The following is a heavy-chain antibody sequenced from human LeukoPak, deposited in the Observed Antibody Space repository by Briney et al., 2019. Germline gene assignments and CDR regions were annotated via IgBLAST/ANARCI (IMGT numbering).Heavy chain of an antibody. CDR3: AKKMSITAASQVDY. CDR2: ISSSGGST. D-gene: IGHD1-20*01. V-gene: IGHV3-23*01. CDR1: GFTFSSYS. J-gene: IGHJ4*02. Sequence: GGSRRLSCAASGFTFSSYSMSWVRQAPGKGLEWVSAISSSGGSTDYTDSVKGRFTTSRDNSKNTLYLQMNSLRAEDTAVYYCAKKMSITAASQVDYWGQGTLVTVSS.